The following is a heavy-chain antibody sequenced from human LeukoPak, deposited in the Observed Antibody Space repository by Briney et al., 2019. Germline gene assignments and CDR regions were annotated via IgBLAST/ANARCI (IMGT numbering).Heavy chain of an antibody. D-gene: IGHD3-16*01. V-gene: IGHV3-48*03. Sequence: GGSLRLSCAASGFTFSSYAMTWVRQAPGKGLEWVSYISSSGSTIYYADSVKGRFTISRDNAKNSLYLQMNSLRAEDTALYYCARESERGMGYWGQGSLVTVSS. CDR1: GFTFSSYA. CDR3: ARESERGMGY. J-gene: IGHJ4*02. CDR2: ISSSGSTI.